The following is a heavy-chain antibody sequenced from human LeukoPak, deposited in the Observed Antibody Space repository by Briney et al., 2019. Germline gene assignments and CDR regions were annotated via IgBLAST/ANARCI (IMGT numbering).Heavy chain of an antibody. D-gene: IGHD2-2*01. CDR3: ARDKGYCSSTSCPPRYAFDI. Sequence: PSETLSLTCTVSGCSISSYYWSWIRQPPGKGLEWIGYIYYSGSTNYNPSLKSRVTISVDTSKNQFSLKLSSVTAADTAVYYCARDKGYCSSTSCPPRYAFDIWGQGTMVTVSS. V-gene: IGHV4-59*01. CDR2: IYYSGST. CDR1: GCSISSYY. J-gene: IGHJ3*02.